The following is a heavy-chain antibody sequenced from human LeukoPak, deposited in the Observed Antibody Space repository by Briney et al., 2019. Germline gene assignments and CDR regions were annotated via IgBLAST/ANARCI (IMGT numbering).Heavy chain of an antibody. D-gene: IGHD3-22*01. Sequence: GGSLRLSCADSGFTFSSYSMNWVRQAPGKRLEWVSSISSSSNYIYYADSVKGRFTISRDNAKNSLYLQMNSLRAEDTPVYYCARHYYDSSGYSTWFDPWGQGTLVTVSS. CDR1: GFTFSSYS. J-gene: IGHJ5*02. CDR3: ARHYYDSSGYSTWFDP. CDR2: ISSSSNYI. V-gene: IGHV3-21*01.